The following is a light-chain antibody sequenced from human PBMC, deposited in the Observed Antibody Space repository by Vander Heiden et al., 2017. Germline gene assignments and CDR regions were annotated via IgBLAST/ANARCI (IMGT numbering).Light chain of an antibody. J-gene: IGLJ3*02. CDR2: SKN. Sequence: QSVLTEPPSASGTPGQRVTIPCSGSSSNVGRNTVNWYQQLPGTAPKLLIYSKNQRPSGVPDRFAGSKSGTSASLASSGLQSEDEADYYCAAWDDSLNGWVFGGGTKLTVL. CDR1: SSNVGRNT. V-gene: IGLV1-44*01. CDR3: AAWDDSLNGWV.